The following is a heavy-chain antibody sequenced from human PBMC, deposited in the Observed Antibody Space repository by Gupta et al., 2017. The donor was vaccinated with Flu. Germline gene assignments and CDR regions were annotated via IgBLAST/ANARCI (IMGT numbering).Heavy chain of an antibody. CDR3: ARETRHKVAALDY. CDR2: ISGSGDDT. J-gene: IGHJ4*02. V-gene: IGHV3-23*01. D-gene: IGHD2-15*01. Sequence: FSNYPISWARQARVKGLASVSAISGSGDDTYYADSVKSRLSISRDNSRYTLFLLIRTLKVAVSAGEYGARETRHKVAALDYWGQGTLVTVSS. CDR1: FSNYP.